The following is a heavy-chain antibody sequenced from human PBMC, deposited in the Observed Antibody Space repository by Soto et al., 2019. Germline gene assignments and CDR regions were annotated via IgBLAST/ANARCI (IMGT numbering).Heavy chain of an antibody. D-gene: IGHD3-3*01. CDR1: GYTFTSYA. Sequence: ASVKVSCKASGYTFTSYAMHWVRQAPGQRLEWMGWINAGNGNTKYSQKFQGRVTITRDTSASTAYMELSSLRSEDTAVYYCARLATITIFGVVIDDAFDIWGQGTMVTVSS. J-gene: IGHJ3*02. CDR2: INAGNGNT. CDR3: ARLATITIFGVVIDDAFDI. V-gene: IGHV1-3*01.